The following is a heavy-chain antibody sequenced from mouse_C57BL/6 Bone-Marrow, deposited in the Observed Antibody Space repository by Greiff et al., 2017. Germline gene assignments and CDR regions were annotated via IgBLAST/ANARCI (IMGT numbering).Heavy chain of an antibody. V-gene: IGHV2-9*01. CDR1: GFSFPSYG. CDR3: AKHGDYYARVY. J-gene: IGHJ4*01. CDR2: IWGGGST. Sequence: QVQLQQSGPGLVAPSQSLSITCTVSGFSFPSYGVDWVRQPTGKGLEWLGVIWGGGSTNYNYALMSRLSISKHNSKSQDFLKMNSLQTDDTAMYCCAKHGDYYARVYWVQGTAVTVSS.